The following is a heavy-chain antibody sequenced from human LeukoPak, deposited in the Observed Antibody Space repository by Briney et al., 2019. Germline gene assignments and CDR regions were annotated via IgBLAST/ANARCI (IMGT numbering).Heavy chain of an antibody. V-gene: IGHV3-20*04. D-gene: IGHD6-13*01. CDR2: INWNGGST. CDR3: ARDPSVSSSWTYYFDY. CDR1: GFTFDDYG. Sequence: PGGSLRLSCAASGFTFDDYGMSWVRQAPGKGLEWVSGINWNGGSTGYADSVKGRFTVSRDNAKSSLYLHMNSLRAEDTALYYCARDPSVSSSWTYYFDYWGQGTLVTVSS. J-gene: IGHJ4*02.